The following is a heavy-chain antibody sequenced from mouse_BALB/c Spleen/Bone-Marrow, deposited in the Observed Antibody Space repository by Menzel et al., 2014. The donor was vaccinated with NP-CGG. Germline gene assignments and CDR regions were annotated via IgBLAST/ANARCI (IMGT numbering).Heavy chain of an antibody. V-gene: IGHV5-6-5*01. CDR3: ARWYYGSGFAY. D-gene: IGHD1-1*01. Sequence: EAMLVESGGGLVKPGGSLKLSCAASGFTFSGYAMSWVRQIPEKRLEWVASISSGGSTYYPDSVKGRFTISRDNARNILYLQMSSLRSEDTAMYYCARWYYGSGFAYWGQGTLVTVSA. CDR1: GFTFSGYA. CDR2: ISSGGST. J-gene: IGHJ3*01.